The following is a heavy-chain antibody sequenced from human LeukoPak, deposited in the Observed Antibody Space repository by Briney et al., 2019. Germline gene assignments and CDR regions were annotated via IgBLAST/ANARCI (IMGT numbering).Heavy chain of an antibody. CDR3: AKDGTGGYYYLDY. V-gene: IGHV3-30*18. CDR2: ILYDGSNE. J-gene: IGHJ4*02. Sequence: GTSLRLSCAASGFTFSSHGMHWVRQAPGMGLEWVALILYDGSNEYYADSVQGRFTISRDSSRNTLYLQMNSLRAEDTAVYYCAKDGTGGYYYLDYWGQGTLVTVSS. CDR1: GFTFSSHG. D-gene: IGHD3-22*01.